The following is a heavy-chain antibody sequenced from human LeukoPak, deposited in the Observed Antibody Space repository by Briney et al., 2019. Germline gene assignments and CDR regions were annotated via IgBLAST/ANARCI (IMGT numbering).Heavy chain of an antibody. Sequence: GASVKVSCKASGYTFIAYYIHWVRQAPGQGLEWMGWINPNSGGTKFAQKFQGRVTMTRDTSISTAYMELTSLKSDDTAVYYCARPLRGVGVSFDYWGQGTLVTVSS. J-gene: IGHJ4*02. D-gene: IGHD3-10*01. CDR3: ARPLRGVGVSFDY. V-gene: IGHV1-2*02. CDR1: GYTFIAYY. CDR2: INPNSGGT.